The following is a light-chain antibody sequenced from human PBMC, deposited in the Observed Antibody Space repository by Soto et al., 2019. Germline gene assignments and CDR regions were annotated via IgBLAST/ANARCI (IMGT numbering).Light chain of an antibody. V-gene: IGLV2-23*01. Sequence: QSVLTQPASVSGSPGQSITISCTGTSSDVGSYNLVSWYQQHPGKAPKFMIFEGNERPSWLSNRFSGSKSGNTASLTISGLQAEDEADYYCCSYAGSFTYVFGTGTKLTVL. CDR1: SSDVGSYNL. CDR3: CSYAGSFTYV. J-gene: IGLJ1*01. CDR2: EGN.